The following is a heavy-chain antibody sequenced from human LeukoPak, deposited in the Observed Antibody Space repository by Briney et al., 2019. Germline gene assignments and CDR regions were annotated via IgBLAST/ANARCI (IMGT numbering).Heavy chain of an antibody. CDR1: GFTFSSYS. V-gene: IGHV3-21*01. CDR2: ISSSSSYI. D-gene: IGHD3-9*01. Sequence: GGSLRLSCAASGFTFSSYSMNWVRQAPVKGLEWVSSISSSSSYIYYADSVKGRFTISRDNAKNSLYLQMNSLRAEDTAVYYCARDDTIGRGRRRFDYWGQGTLVTVSS. CDR3: ARDDTIGRGRRRFDY. J-gene: IGHJ4*02.